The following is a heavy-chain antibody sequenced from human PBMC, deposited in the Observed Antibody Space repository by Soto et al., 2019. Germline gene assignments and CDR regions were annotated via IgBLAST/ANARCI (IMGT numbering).Heavy chain of an antibody. CDR1: GYTFTGYY. CDR2: INPNSGGT. J-gene: IGHJ6*02. Sequence: ASVKVSCKASGYTFTGYYMHWVRQAPGQGLEWMGRINPNSGGTNYAQKFQGWVTMTRDTSISTAYMELSRLRSDDTAVYYCARSREGREKRMEENYYGMDVWGQGTTVTVSS. V-gene: IGHV1-2*04. CDR3: ARSREGREKRMEENYYGMDV. D-gene: IGHD1-26*01.